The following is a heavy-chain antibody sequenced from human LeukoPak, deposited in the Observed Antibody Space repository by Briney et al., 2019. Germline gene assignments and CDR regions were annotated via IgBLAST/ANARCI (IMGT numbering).Heavy chain of an antibody. Sequence: SETLSLTCTVSGYSISSGYYWGWIRQPPGKGREWIGSIYHSGSTYYNPSLKSRVTISVDTSKNQFSLKLSSVTAADTAVYYCARGGWSYPFDGVDIWGQGTMVTVSS. V-gene: IGHV4-38-2*02. D-gene: IGHD1-26*01. J-gene: IGHJ3*02. CDR3: ARGGWSYPFDGVDI. CDR2: IYHSGST. CDR1: GYSISSGYY.